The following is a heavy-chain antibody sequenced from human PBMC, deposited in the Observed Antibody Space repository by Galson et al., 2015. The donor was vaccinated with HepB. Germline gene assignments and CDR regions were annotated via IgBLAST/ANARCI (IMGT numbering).Heavy chain of an antibody. J-gene: IGHJ4*02. CDR2: ISGSSSTI. V-gene: IGHV3-48*01. CDR1: GFTFSIYT. D-gene: IGHD2-2*01. Sequence: SLRLSCAASGFTFSIYTMNWVRQAPGKGLEWILYISGSSSTIYYADSVKGRFTISRDNAKNSLYLQMNSLRAEDTAVYYCAILVVPPATDDYWGQGTLVTVSS. CDR3: AILVVPPATDDY.